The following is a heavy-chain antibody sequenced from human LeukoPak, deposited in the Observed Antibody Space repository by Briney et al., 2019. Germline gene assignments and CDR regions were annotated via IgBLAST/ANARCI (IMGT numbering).Heavy chain of an antibody. CDR2: ISYDGSIK. J-gene: IGHJ4*02. CDR1: GFTFSSYA. D-gene: IGHD6-13*01. CDR3: VRGAYSSSWLNFDY. V-gene: IGHV3-30*04. Sequence: GGSLRLSCAASGFTFSSYAMHWVRQAPGKGLEWVAVISYDGSIKYYADSVKGRFTVSRDNSKNTLYLQMNSLRAEDTAVYYCVRGAYSSSWLNFDYWGQGTLVTVSS.